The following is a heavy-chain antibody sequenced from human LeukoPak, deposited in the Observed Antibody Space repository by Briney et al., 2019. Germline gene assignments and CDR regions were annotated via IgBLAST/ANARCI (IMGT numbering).Heavy chain of an antibody. D-gene: IGHD6-19*01. CDR1: GFTFSSYG. Sequence: GGSLRLSCAASGFTFSSYGMHWVRQAPGKGLEWVAFIRYDGSNKYYADSAKGRFTISRDNSKNTLYLQMNSLRAEDTAVYYCARGTKHSSGWYYFDYWGQGTLVTVSS. V-gene: IGHV3-30*02. CDR2: IRYDGSNK. CDR3: ARGTKHSSGWYYFDY. J-gene: IGHJ4*02.